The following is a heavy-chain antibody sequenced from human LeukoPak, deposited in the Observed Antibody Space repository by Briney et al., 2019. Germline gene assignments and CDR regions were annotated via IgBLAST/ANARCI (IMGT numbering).Heavy chain of an antibody. CDR1: GFTISSDY. D-gene: IGHD2-2*01. CDR3: ARDVPAPH. J-gene: IGHJ4*02. V-gene: IGHV3-53*05. CDR2: IYSDGST. Sequence: PGGSLRLSCAASGFTISSDYMTWVHQAPGKGLEYVSIIYSDGSTYYADSVKGRFTISRDNSKNTLFLLMDSLRTEDTAVYYCARDVPAPHWGQGTLVTVSS.